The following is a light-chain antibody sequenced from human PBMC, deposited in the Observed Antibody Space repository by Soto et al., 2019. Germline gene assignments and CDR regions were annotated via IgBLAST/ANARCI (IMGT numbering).Light chain of an antibody. CDR1: SSNIGSNT. Sequence: QSVLTQPPSASGTPWQRVTISCSGSSSNIGSNTVNWYQQLPGTAPKLLIYSNNQRPSGVPDRFSGSKSGTSASLAISGLQSEDEADYYCAAWDDSLNKVFGTGTKVTVL. CDR3: AAWDDSLNKV. CDR2: SNN. J-gene: IGLJ1*01. V-gene: IGLV1-44*01.